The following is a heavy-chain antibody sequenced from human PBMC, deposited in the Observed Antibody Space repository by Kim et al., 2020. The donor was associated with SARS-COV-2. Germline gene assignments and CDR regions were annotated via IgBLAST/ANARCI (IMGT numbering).Heavy chain of an antibody. V-gene: IGHV3-15*01. J-gene: IGHJ5*02. Sequence: GGSLRLSCAASGFTFSNAWMSWVRQAPGKGLEWVGRIKSKTDGGTTDYAAPVKGRFTISRDDSKNTLYLQMNSLKTEDTAVYYCTVNSRWDNWFDPWGQGTLVTVSS. D-gene: IGHD3-16*01. CDR2: IKSKTDGGTT. CDR1: GFTFSNAW. CDR3: TVNSRWDNWFDP.